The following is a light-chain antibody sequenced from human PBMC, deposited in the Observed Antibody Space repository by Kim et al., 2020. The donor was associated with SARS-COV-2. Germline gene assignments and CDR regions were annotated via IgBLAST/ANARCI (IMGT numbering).Light chain of an antibody. J-gene: IGLJ2*01. CDR1: TSNIGNND. CDR3: GTWDSSLSAVL. V-gene: IGLV1-51*01. CDR2: DNH. Sequence: QSALTQPPSVSAAPRQKVTISCSGTTSNIGNNDVSRYQVLPGTAPRLLIYDNHKRPSGIPDRFSGSKSGTSATLSITGLQTGDEADYYCGTWDSSLSAVLFAGGTQLTVL.